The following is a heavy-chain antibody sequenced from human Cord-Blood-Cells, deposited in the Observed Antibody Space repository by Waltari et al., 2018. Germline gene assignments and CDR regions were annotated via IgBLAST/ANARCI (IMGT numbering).Heavy chain of an antibody. J-gene: IGHJ4*02. V-gene: IGHV3-15*01. CDR2: IKSKTDGGTT. D-gene: IGHD6-13*01. CDR3: TTDNAAAGLPFDY. CDR1: GFTFSNAW. Sequence: EVQLVESGGGLVKPGGSLRLSCAASGFTFSNAWMSWVRQAPGKGLEWVGRIKSKTDGGTTDYAAPVKGRFTISRDDSKNTLYLQMNSLKTEDTAVYYCTTDNAAAGLPFDYWGQGTLVTVSS.